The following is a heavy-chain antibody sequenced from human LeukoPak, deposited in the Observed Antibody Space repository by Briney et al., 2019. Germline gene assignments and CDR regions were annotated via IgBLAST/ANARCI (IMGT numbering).Heavy chain of an antibody. D-gene: IGHD4/OR15-4a*01. V-gene: IGHV4-38-2*01. J-gene: IGHJ5*02. CDR3: ARQGATSYWFDP. CDR1: GYSISSGYY. CDR2: IYHSGST. Sequence: PSETLSLTCAVSGYSISSGYYWGWSRQPPGKGVEGIGSIYHSGSTYYNPSLKRRVTISVDTSKNQFSLKLSSVTAADTAVYYCARQGATSYWFDPWGQGTLVTVSS.